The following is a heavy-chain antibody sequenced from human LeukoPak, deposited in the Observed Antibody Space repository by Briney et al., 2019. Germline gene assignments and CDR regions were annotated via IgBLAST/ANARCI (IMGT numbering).Heavy chain of an antibody. V-gene: IGHV1-8*01. CDR1: GYTFTSYD. D-gene: IGHD3-3*01. J-gene: IGHJ4*02. Sequence: GASVKVSCKASGYTFTSYDINWVRQATGQGLEWMGWMSPNSGITGYAQKFQGRVTMTRNTAISTAYMELSSLRVEDTAVYYCARQGHYDFWSGYPFDYWGQGTLVTVSS. CDR2: MSPNSGIT. CDR3: ARQGHYDFWSGYPFDY.